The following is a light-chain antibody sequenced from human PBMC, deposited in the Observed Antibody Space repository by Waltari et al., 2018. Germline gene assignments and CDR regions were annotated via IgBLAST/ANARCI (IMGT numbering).Light chain of an antibody. Sequence: QSVLTQPPSASGPPGQRVSISCSGRNPNIGSNSAFWYQQLPGTAPKLLIYRNNQRPSGVPDRFFGSKSGTSASLVISGLRSEDEAYYYCAAWDDSLSGCVVFGGGTKVTVL. V-gene: IGLV1-47*01. CDR3: AAWDDSLSGCVV. CDR1: NPNIGSNS. CDR2: RNN. J-gene: IGLJ2*01.